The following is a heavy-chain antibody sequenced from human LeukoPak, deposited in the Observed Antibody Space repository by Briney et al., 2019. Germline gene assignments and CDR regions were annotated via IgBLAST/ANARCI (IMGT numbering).Heavy chain of an antibody. V-gene: IGHV1-46*01. CDR3: ARVADLNWFDP. CDR2: ISPSGGST. D-gene: IGHD6-13*01. Sequence: ASVKVSCKAFGYTFTSNYMHWVRQAPGQGPEWMGVISPSGGSTTYAQKFQGRVTLTRDMSTSTDYLELSSLRSEDTAVYYCARVADLNWFDPWGQGTLVTVSS. J-gene: IGHJ5*02. CDR1: GYTFTSNY.